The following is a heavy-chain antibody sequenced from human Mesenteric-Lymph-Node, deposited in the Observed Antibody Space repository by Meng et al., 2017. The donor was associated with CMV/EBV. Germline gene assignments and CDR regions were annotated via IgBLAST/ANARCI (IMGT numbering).Heavy chain of an antibody. CDR1: GGSISSGDYY. J-gene: IGHJ4*02. CDR3: ARDDYRSGIDR. D-gene: IGHD3-10*01. Sequence: SETLSLTCTVSGGSISSGDYYWTWIRQTPGKGLEWIGYIDYRGSAYYNPSLNRRLAISVDTSKNQFSLKLSSVTAADTAVYYCARDDYRSGIDRWGQGTLVTVSS. CDR2: IDYRGSA. V-gene: IGHV4-30-4*08.